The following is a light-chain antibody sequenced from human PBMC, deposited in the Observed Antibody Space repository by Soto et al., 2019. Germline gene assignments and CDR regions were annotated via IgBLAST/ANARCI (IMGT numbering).Light chain of an antibody. CDR1: QTVKTY. CDR2: ASS. Sequence: DVQMTQSPSSLSASVGDSATITCRSSQTVKTYLNWYQHKPGKAPQLLIYASSRLQTGVASRFSGSGSGTYFSLTISSLQPEEFATYYCQQTSTTPGTFGQGTKVEIK. V-gene: IGKV1-39*01. CDR3: QQTSTTPGT. J-gene: IGKJ1*01.